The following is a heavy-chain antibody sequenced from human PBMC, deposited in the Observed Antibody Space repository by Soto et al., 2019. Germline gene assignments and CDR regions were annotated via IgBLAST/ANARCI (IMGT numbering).Heavy chain of an antibody. CDR1: GFNFRNFN. V-gene: IGHV3-21*06. D-gene: IGHD4-17*01. Sequence: NPRGSLRISCEGSGFNFRNFNMIWVRQAPGKGLEWVSSVSGSSSYIYYADSVKGRFTVSRDNANNLVFLQMNGLRPEDTAMYYCARDLRGHYGPWGQGTMVTVSS. CDR3: ARDLRGHYGP. CDR2: VSGSSSYI. J-gene: IGHJ3*01.